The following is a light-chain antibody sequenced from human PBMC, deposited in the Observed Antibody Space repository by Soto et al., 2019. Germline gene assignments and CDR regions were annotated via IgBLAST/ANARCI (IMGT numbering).Light chain of an antibody. Sequence: QSVLTQPASVSGSPGQSITISCTGTSSDVGAYDYVSWYQQHPGKAPKLMIYDVTNRPSGVSYRFSGSKSGNTASLAISGLQAEDEADYYCSSYTTSSTIIFGGGTKVTVL. CDR1: SSDVGAYDY. CDR2: DVT. CDR3: SSYTTSSTII. V-gene: IGLV2-14*03. J-gene: IGLJ2*01.